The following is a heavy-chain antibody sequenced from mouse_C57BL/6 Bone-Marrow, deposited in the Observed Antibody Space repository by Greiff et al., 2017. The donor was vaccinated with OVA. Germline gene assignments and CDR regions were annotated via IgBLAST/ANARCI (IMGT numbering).Heavy chain of an antibody. Sequence: EVQRVESGEGLVKPGGSLKLSCAASGFTFSSYAMSWVRQTPEKRLEWVAYISSGGDYIYYADTVKGRFTISRDNARNTLYLQMSSLKSEDTAMYYCTREGRYYGNSDYAMDYWGQGTSVTVSS. J-gene: IGHJ4*01. CDR2: ISSGGDYI. CDR1: GFTFSSYA. V-gene: IGHV5-9-1*02. D-gene: IGHD2-1*01. CDR3: TREGRYYGNSDYAMDY.